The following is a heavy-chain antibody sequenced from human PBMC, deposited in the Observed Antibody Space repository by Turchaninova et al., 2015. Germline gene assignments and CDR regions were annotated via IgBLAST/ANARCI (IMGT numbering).Heavy chain of an antibody. CDR1: VFSLSTSVVG. D-gene: IGHD1-14*01. Sequence: QIPLKESGPTLVKPTQTLTLTCTVSVFSLSTSVVGVGWIRQPPGKALEWLALIYWDDDKRYSPSLKSRLTITKDTSKNQVVLTMTNMDPVDTATYYCAHISRTFYYYYGMDVWGQGTTVTVSS. CDR3: AHISRTFYYYYGMDV. J-gene: IGHJ6*02. V-gene: IGHV2-5*02. CDR2: IYWDDDK.